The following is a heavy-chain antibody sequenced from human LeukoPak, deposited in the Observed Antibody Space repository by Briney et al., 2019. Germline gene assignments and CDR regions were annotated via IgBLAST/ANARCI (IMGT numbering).Heavy chain of an antibody. CDR1: GGTFSSYA. J-gene: IGHJ6*02. Sequence: ASVKVSCKASGGTFSSYAISWVRQAPGQGLEWMGRIIPILGIANYAQKFQGRVTITADKSTSTAYMELSSLRSEDTAVYYCARVRRYPATPWGGTSCDYYYGMDVWGQGTTVTVSS. D-gene: IGHD2-2*01. CDR2: IIPILGIA. V-gene: IGHV1-69*04. CDR3: ARVRRYPATPWGGTSCDYYYGMDV.